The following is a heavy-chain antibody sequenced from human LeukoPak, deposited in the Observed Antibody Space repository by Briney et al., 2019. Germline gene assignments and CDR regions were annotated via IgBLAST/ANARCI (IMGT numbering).Heavy chain of an antibody. V-gene: IGHV3-64D*06. CDR3: GQGRREIYEGFDL. CDR2: IISRGGST. CDR1: GFTFSNYA. D-gene: IGHD2/OR15-2a*01. Sequence: PGGSLRHSCSACGFTFSNYAMHWVPQAPGKGLEYVSAIISRGGSTYYADSAKGRFTISRDNSKNTLYLKMKSRRAEAQAEYYWGQGRREIYEGFDLWRQGTMVTVSS. J-gene: IGHJ3*01.